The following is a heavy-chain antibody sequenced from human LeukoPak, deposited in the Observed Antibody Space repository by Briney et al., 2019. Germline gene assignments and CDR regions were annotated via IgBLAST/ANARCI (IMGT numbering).Heavy chain of an antibody. D-gene: IGHD6-13*01. Sequence: ASVKVSCKASGYTSTGYYMHWVRQAPGQGLEWMGWINPNSGGTNYAQKFQGRVTMTRDTSISTAYMELSRLRSDDTAVYYCARDPAAAGTKTHDEYYYYYYMDVWGKGTTVTISS. J-gene: IGHJ6*03. CDR3: ARDPAAAGTKTHDEYYYYYYMDV. CDR1: GYTSTGYY. CDR2: INPNSGGT. V-gene: IGHV1-2*02.